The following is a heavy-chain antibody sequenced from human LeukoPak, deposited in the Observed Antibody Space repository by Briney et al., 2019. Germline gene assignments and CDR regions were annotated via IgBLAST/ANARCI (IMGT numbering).Heavy chain of an antibody. CDR1: GFIFDTYD. J-gene: IGHJ6*03. V-gene: IGHV3-7*01. D-gene: IGHD3-16*01. Sequence: GGSLRLSCGASGFIFDTYDMHWVRQAPGKGLEWVANIKQDGSEKYYVDSVKGRFTISRDNAKNSLYLQMNSLRAEDTAVYYCASRPYSMDVWGKGTTVTVSS. CDR3: ASRPYSMDV. CDR2: IKQDGSEK.